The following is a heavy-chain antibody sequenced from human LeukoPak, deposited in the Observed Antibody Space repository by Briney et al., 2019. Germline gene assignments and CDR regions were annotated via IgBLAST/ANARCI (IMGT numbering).Heavy chain of an antibody. CDR2: IYYSGST. J-gene: IGHJ4*02. V-gene: IGHV4-61*01. CDR3: ARSGGGYYYVN. Sequence: SETLSLTCTVSGGSVSSGSYYWSWIRQPPGKGLEWIGYIYYSGSTNYNPSLKSRVTISVDTSKNQFSLKLSSVTAADTAVYYCARSGGGYYYVNWGQGTLVTVSS. D-gene: IGHD3-10*02. CDR1: GGSVSSGSYY.